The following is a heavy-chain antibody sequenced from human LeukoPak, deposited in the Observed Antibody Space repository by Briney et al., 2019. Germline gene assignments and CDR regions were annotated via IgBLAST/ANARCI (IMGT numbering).Heavy chain of an antibody. Sequence: GGSLRLSCAASGFTFSSYGMRWVRQAPGKGLEWVAVISYDGSNKYYADSVKGRFTISRDNSKNTLYLQMNSLRAEDTAVYYCAKAHTSYIDYWGQGTLVTVSS. D-gene: IGHD3-10*01. CDR1: GFTFSSYG. J-gene: IGHJ4*02. CDR3: AKAHTSYIDY. V-gene: IGHV3-30*18. CDR2: ISYDGSNK.